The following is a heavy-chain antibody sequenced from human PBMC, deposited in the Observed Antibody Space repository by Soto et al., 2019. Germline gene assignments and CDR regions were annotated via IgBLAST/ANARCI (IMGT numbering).Heavy chain of an antibody. CDR3: ARSTRSTGSFLFDY. J-gene: IGHJ4*02. V-gene: IGHV4-30-2*01. CDR1: GGSFTSGGFS. CDR2: IYHSGST. Sequence: QLQLQESGSGRVKPSQTLSLTCAFSGGSFTSGGFSWGWIRQPPGKGLEWIGYIYHSGSTYYNPSLKSRVAISVDRSKNQFSLELTSVTAADTAVYYCARSTRSTGSFLFDYWGQGTLVTVSS. D-gene: IGHD1-26*01.